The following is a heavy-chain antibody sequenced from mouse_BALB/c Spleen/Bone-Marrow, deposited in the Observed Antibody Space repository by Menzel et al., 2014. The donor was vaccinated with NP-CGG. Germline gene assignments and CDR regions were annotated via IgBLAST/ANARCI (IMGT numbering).Heavy chain of an antibody. D-gene: IGHD1-1*01. CDR2: IWAGGST. J-gene: IGHJ4*01. CDR1: GFSLTSYG. Sequence: QVQLQQSGPGLVAPSQSLSITCTVSGFSLTSYGLHWVRPPPGKVLEWLGVIWAGGSTNYNSALMSRLSISKDNSKSQVFLKMNSLQTDDTAMYYCARGSCYEGAMDYWGQGTSVTVSS. CDR3: ARGSCYEGAMDY. V-gene: IGHV2-9*02.